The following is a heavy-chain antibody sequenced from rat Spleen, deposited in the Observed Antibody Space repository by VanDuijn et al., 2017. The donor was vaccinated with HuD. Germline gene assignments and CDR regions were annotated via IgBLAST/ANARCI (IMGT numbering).Heavy chain of an antibody. V-gene: IGHV5-22*01. Sequence: EVQLVESGGGLVQPGRSLKLSCSASGFTFSDYTMAWVRQAPTKGLEWVASISYEGSSTYYGDSVKGRFTISRDNAKTTLYLQMDSLRSEDTATYYCARLSAEFAYWGQGTLVTVSS. CDR3: ARLSAEFAY. CDR2: ISYEGSST. J-gene: IGHJ3*01. CDR1: GFTFSDYT.